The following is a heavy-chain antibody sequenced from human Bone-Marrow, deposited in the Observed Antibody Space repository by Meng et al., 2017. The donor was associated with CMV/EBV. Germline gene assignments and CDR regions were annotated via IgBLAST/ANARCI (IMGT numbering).Heavy chain of an antibody. CDR2: TYYRSKWYN. V-gene: IGHV6-1*01. CDR1: GDSVSSNSAA. Sequence: LRLSCAISGDSVSSNSAAWNWIRQSPSRGLEWLGRTYYRSKWYNDYAVSVKSRITINPDTSKNQFSLKLNSVTPDDTGVYYCARGLRGAVDYWGQGTLVTVSS. J-gene: IGHJ4*02. D-gene: IGHD3-3*01. CDR3: ARGLRGAVDY.